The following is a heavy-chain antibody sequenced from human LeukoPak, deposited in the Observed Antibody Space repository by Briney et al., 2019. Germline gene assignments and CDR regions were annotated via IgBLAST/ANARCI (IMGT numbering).Heavy chain of an antibody. Sequence: SETLSLTCAVPGGSINTNNWWSWVRRPPGKGLEWIGEIYHTGSTNYNPSLKTRVTISGDKSKNQFSLKLSSVTAADTAIYYCARARNEILAGYYSFDYWGQGILVTVSS. D-gene: IGHD3-9*01. J-gene: IGHJ4*02. CDR1: GGSINTNNW. V-gene: IGHV4-4*02. CDR3: ARARNEILAGYYSFDY. CDR2: IYHTGST.